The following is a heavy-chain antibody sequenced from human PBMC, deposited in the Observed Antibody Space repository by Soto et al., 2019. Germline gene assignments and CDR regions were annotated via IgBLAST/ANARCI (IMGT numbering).Heavy chain of an antibody. CDR3: ARDLGEFPDY. Sequence: QVQLVQSGAEVKKPGASVKVSCKASGYSFTSYGISWVRQAPGQGLERMGWISAYNGNRRYAQKCQARVTMTTDTSTSTDYMEQRRLRSGGTAEYYNARDLGEFPDYWGQGTLVTVSS. D-gene: IGHD2-21*01. CDR1: GYSFTSYG. CDR2: ISAYNGNR. J-gene: IGHJ4*02. V-gene: IGHV1-18*01.